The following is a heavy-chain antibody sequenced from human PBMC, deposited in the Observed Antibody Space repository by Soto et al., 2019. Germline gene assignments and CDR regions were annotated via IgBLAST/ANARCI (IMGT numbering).Heavy chain of an antibody. J-gene: IGHJ6*02. CDR1: GFTFDDYA. Sequence: EVQLVESGGGLVQPGRSLRLSCAASGFTFDDYAMHWVRQAPGKGLEWVSGISWNSGSIGYADSVKGRFTISRDNAKNSLYLQMNSLGAEDTALYYCAKDIAGIAVAGTSYGMDVWGQGTTVTVSS. V-gene: IGHV3-9*01. CDR3: AKDIAGIAVAGTSYGMDV. D-gene: IGHD6-19*01. CDR2: ISWNSGSI.